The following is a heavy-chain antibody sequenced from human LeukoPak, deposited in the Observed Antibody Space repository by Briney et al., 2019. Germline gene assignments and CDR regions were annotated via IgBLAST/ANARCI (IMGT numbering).Heavy chain of an antibody. CDR1: GGSISSSIFY. CDR2: IYYSGTT. CDR3: AAGHGDYYYYGMDV. J-gene: IGHJ6*02. D-gene: IGHD4-17*01. Sequence: SETLSLTCTVSGGSISSSIFYWGWIRQPPGKGLEWIGVIYYSGTTYYNPSLKSRVTISVDTSKNQFSLKVRSVTAADTAVYYCAAGHGDYYYYGMDVWGQGTTVTVSS. V-gene: IGHV4-39*01.